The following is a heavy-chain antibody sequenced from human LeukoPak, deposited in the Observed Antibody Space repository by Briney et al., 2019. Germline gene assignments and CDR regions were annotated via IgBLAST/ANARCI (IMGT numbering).Heavy chain of an antibody. CDR1: GFTFDIYE. V-gene: IGHV3-48*03. CDR3: AGSKYPEPQDLNF. D-gene: IGHD4-11*01. Sequence: PGGSLRLSCAASGFTFDIYEMNWVRQAPGKGLECISYISSDRNVIYYADSVKGRFTISRDNAKYSLYLQMNSLRAEDTAVYYCAGSKYPEPQDLNFWGQGTLVAVSS. J-gene: IGHJ4*02. CDR2: ISSDRNVI.